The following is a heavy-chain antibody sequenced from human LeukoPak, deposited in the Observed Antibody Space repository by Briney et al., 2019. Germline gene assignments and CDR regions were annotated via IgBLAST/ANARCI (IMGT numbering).Heavy chain of an antibody. CDR3: AKGEYYDFWSGYYYGMDV. D-gene: IGHD3-3*01. J-gene: IGHJ6*02. CDR1: GFTFDDYA. V-gene: IGHV3-9*01. Sequence: GGSLSLSCAASGFTFDDYAMHWVRQAPGKGLAGVSGISWNSGSIGYADSVKGRFTISRDNAKNSLYLQMNSLRAEDTALYYCAKGEYYDFWSGYYYGMDVWGQGTTVTVSS. CDR2: ISWNSGSI.